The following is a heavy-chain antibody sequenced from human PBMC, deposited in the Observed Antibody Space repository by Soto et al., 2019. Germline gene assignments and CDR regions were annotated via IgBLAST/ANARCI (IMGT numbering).Heavy chain of an antibody. CDR2: ISYDGSNK. CDR1: GFTFSSYG. V-gene: IGHV3-30*18. Sequence: GGSLRLSCAASGFTFSSYGMHWVRQAPGKGLEWVAVISYDGSNKYYADSVKGRFTISRDNSKNTLYLQMNSLRAEDTAVYYCAKVHDCGYYYYDGMDAWGQGTTVTVSS. D-gene: IGHD2-21*02. CDR3: AKVHDCGYYYYDGMDA. J-gene: IGHJ6*01.